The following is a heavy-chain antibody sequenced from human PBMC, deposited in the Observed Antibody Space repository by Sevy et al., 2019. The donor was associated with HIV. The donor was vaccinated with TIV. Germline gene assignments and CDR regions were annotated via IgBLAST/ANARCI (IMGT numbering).Heavy chain of an antibody. CDR2: ISDSGFS. CDR3: ARGGGRTDWGMDV. V-gene: IGHV4-59*01. D-gene: IGHD1-1*01. Sequence: SETVSLTCTVSGGSTSTYYWNWIRQPPGKGLEWIGYISDSGFSNDNPSLRSRVTISIDTSKNQFSLRLTSVSAADTAVYYCARGGGRTDWGMDVWGPGTTFTVSS. CDR1: GGSTSTYY. J-gene: IGHJ6*02.